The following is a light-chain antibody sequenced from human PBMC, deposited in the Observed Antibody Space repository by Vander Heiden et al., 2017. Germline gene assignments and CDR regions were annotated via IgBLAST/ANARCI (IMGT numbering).Light chain of an antibody. CDR1: SSDVGRYNY. J-gene: IGLJ1*01. CDR2: DVS. V-gene: IGLV2-14*03. CDR3: SSYSSSSNPYV. Sequence: QSALTQPPSASGSPGQSITISCTETSSDVGRYNYVSWYQQHPGKAPKLMMNDVSNRPSGVSHRFSGSKSGNTAALTISGLQADDEADYYCSSYSSSSNPYVFGTGTKVTVL.